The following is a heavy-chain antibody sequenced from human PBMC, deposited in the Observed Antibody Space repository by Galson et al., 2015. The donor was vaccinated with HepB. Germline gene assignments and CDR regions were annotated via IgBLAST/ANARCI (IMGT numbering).Heavy chain of an antibody. CDR2: ISNSGSTI. Sequence: SLRLSCAASGFTFRNYHMNWVRQAPGKGLEWVSYISNSGSTICYADSVKGRFTVSRDNGKNSLYLQMNSLRDEDTAVYYCALQYFNDSSGWGWSQGILVTVSS. V-gene: IGHV3-48*02. CDR3: ALQYFNDSSGWG. D-gene: IGHD3-22*01. CDR1: GFTFRNYH. J-gene: IGHJ4*02.